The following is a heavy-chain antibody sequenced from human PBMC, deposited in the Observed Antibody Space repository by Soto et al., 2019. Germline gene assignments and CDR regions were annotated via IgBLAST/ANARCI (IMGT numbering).Heavy chain of an antibody. V-gene: IGHV3-23*01. D-gene: IGHD3-10*01. CDR3: AKDPSVYFYGSGSYYGY. CDR2: ISGSGGST. Sequence: EVQLLESGGGLVQPGGSLRLSCAASGFTFSSYAMSWVRQAPGKGLEWVSAISGSGGSTYYADSVKGRFTISRDNSKSTLYLQMNSLRAEDTAVYYCAKDPSVYFYGSGSYYGYWGQGTLVTVSS. J-gene: IGHJ4*02. CDR1: GFTFSSYA.